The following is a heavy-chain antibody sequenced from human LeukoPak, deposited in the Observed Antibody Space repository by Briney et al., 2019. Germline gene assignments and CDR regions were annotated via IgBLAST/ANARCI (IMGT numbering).Heavy chain of an antibody. CDR3: AGDKGATTYYFDY. CDR1: GYTFTGYY. V-gene: IGHV1-2*02. CDR2: INPNSGGT. D-gene: IGHD1-26*01. Sequence: ASVKVSCKASGYTFTGYYMHWVRQAPGQGLEWMGWINPNSGGTNYAQKFQGRVTMTRDTSISTAYMELSRLRSDDTAVYYCAGDKGATTYYFDYWGQGTLVTVSS. J-gene: IGHJ4*02.